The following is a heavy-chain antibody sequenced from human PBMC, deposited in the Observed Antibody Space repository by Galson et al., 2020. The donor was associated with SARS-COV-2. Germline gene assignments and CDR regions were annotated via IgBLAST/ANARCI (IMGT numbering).Heavy chain of an antibody. CDR3: AKDLEGQLLWDYYMDV. D-gene: IGHD2-2*01. CDR2: ISYDGSNK. V-gene: IGHV3-30*18. CDR1: GFTFSSYG. Sequence: GESLKISCAASGFTFSSYGMHWVRQAPGKGLEWVAVISYDGSNKYYADSVKGRFTISRDNSKNTLYLQMNSLRAEDTAVYYCAKDLEGQLLWDYYMDVWGKGTTVTVSS. J-gene: IGHJ6*03.